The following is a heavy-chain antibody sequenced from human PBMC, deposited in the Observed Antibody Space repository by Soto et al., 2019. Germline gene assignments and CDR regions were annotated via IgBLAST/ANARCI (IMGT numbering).Heavy chain of an antibody. D-gene: IGHD3-9*01. CDR3: ARVPIDYDILTGYYHRSYYFDY. J-gene: IGHJ4*02. CDR1: GGSISSYY. CDR2: IYYSGRT. Sequence: SETLSLTCTVSGGSISSYYWSWIRQPPGKGLEWIGYIYYSGRTNYNPSLKSRVTISVDTSKNQFSLKLSSVTAADTAAYYCARVPIDYDILTGYYHRSYYFDYWGQGTLVTVSS. V-gene: IGHV4-59*01.